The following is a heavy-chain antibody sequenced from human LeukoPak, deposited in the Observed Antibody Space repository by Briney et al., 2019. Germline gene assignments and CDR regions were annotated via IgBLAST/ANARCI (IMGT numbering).Heavy chain of an antibody. CDR2: INPGGSSI. D-gene: IGHD1-14*01. J-gene: IGHJ4*02. Sequence: GGSLRLSCAASGFTVSSYWMHWVRQVPGKGLVWVARINPGGSSITYADSVKGRFTISRDNAKNTLYLQMDSLRAEDTGVYYCARSNQADDYWGQGTLVTVSS. V-gene: IGHV3-74*01. CDR1: GFTVSSYW. CDR3: ARSNQADDY.